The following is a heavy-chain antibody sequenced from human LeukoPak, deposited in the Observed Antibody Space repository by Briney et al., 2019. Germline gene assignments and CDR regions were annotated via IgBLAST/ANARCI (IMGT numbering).Heavy chain of an antibody. D-gene: IGHD4-23*01. CDR1: GGSISSSAYY. V-gene: IGHV4-39*01. Sequence: SETLSLTCTVSGGSISSSAYYWGWIRQPPGKGLGWIGSIYYSGSTYYTPSLKSRVTISVDSSKNQFSLKLSSVTAADTAVYYCARGDYGGNYWGQGTLVTVSS. CDR2: IYYSGST. J-gene: IGHJ4*02. CDR3: ARGDYGGNY.